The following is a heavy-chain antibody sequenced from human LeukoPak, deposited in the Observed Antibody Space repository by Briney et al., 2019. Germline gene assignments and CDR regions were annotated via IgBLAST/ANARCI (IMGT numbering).Heavy chain of an antibody. J-gene: IGHJ4*02. V-gene: IGHV3-53*04. CDR3: ARDQGSGWYSMGY. CDR1: GFTVGSNY. CDR2: IYSGGIT. Sequence: GGSLRLSCAASGFTVGSNYLSWVRQAPGKGLEWVSIIYSGGITFYADSVKGRFTISRHNSKNTLYLQMNSLRAEDTALYYCARDQGSGWYSMGYWGQGTLVTVSS. D-gene: IGHD6-19*01.